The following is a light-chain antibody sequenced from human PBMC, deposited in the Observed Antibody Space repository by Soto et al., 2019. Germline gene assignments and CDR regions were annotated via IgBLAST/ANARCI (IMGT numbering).Light chain of an antibody. CDR3: HQRQSWPRT. CDR1: KSVSSY. CDR2: DAS. V-gene: IGKV3-11*01. J-gene: IGKJ1*01. Sequence: EIVLTQSPATRSLSPGERATLSCRASKSVSSYLAWYRQTPGQAPRLLIYDASHRETGIPALFSASGAGTECTRTISDVQHEDVALAYCHQRQSWPRTFGQGTKVDIK.